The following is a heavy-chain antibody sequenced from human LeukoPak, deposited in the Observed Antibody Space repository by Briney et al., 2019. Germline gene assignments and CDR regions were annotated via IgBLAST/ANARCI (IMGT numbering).Heavy chain of an antibody. Sequence: ASVKVSCKASGYTFTGYYMHWVRQAPGQGLEWMGIINPSGGSTSYAQKFQGRVTMTRDMSTSTVYMELSSLRSEDTAVYYCAREGRETYYDILTGYFWESYYYYYYMDVWGKGTTVTVSS. J-gene: IGHJ6*03. CDR3: AREGRETYYDILTGYFWESYYYYYYMDV. CDR1: GYTFTGYY. V-gene: IGHV1-46*01. CDR2: INPSGGST. D-gene: IGHD3-9*01.